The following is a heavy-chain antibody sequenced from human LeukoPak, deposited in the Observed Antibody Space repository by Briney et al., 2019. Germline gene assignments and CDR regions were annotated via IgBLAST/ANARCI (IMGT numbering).Heavy chain of an antibody. CDR3: ARDSLTMIVGRQKRGLDY. D-gene: IGHD3-22*01. Sequence: PGGSLRLSCAASGFTFSSYSMNWVRQAPGKGLEWVSSIISSNYIYYADSVKGRFTISRDNAKNSLYLQMNSLRAEDTAVYYCARDSLTMIVGRQKRGLDYWGQGTLVTVSS. J-gene: IGHJ4*02. V-gene: IGHV3-21*01. CDR1: GFTFSSYS. CDR2: IISSNYI.